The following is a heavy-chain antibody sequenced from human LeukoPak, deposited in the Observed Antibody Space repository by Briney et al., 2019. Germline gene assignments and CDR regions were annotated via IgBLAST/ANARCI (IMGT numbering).Heavy chain of an antibody. J-gene: IGHJ4*02. CDR1: GFTFDDYA. V-gene: IGHV3-43*02. CDR2: ISGDGGST. CDR3: ATVDFDWSFRIDY. Sequence: GGSLRLSCAASGFTFDDYAMHWVRQAPGEGLEWVSLISGDGGSTYYADSVKGRFTISRDNSKNSLYLQMNSLRTEDTALYYCATVDFDWSFRIDYWGQGTLVTVSS. D-gene: IGHD3-9*01.